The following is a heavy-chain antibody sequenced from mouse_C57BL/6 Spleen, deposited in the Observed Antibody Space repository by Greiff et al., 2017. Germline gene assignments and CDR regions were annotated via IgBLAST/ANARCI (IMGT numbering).Heavy chain of an antibody. D-gene: IGHD1-3*01. CDR2: ISSGSSTI. J-gene: IGHJ4*01. Sequence: EVMLVESGGGLVKPGGSLKLSCAASGFTFSDYGMHWVCQAPEKGLERVAYISSGSSTIYYADTVKGRFTISRDKARNTLFLQMTSLRSEDTAMYYCAGPKCCDGAMDYWGQGTSVTVSA. V-gene: IGHV5-17*01. CDR1: GFTFSDYG. CDR3: AGPKCCDGAMDY.